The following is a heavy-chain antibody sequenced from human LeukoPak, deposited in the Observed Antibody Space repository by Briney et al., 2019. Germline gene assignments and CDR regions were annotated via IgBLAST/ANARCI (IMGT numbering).Heavy chain of an antibody. D-gene: IGHD6-25*01. CDR3: ATYSGDNAFDI. J-gene: IGHJ3*02. Sequence: SETLSLTCTVSGGSISSYYWSWIRQPPGKGLEWIGYINYSGSTDYNPSLKSRVTISVDTSKNQFSLKLSSATAADTAVYYCATYSGDNAFDIWGQGTMVTVSS. V-gene: IGHV4-59*01. CDR2: INYSGST. CDR1: GGSISSYY.